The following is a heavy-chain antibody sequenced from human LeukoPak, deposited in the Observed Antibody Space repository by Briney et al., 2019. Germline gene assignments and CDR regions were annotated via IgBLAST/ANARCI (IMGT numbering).Heavy chain of an antibody. Sequence: SQTLSLTCAISGDSVSSNSAAWHWIRQSPSRGLEWLGRTYYRSKWYNNYATSVKSRITINADTSKNQFSLQLNSVTPEDTAVYYRARDPSDWFDPWGQGTLVIVSS. CDR3: ARDPSDWFDP. V-gene: IGHV6-1*01. J-gene: IGHJ5*02. CDR1: GDSVSSNSAA. CDR2: TYYRSKWYN.